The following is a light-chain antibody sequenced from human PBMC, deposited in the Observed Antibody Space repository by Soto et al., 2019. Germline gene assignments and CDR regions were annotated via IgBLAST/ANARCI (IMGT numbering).Light chain of an antibody. CDR2: DAS. CDR3: QQYESYPYT. V-gene: IGKV1-5*01. Sequence: DIQMTQSPSTLSACVGDRVTISCRASQSIQTWLAWFQQKPGKAPNLLIFDASDLASGVSSRFSGCGSGAEFTLTISSLQADDFATYYCQQYESYPYTFGRGTRLEIK. J-gene: IGKJ2*01. CDR1: QSIQTW.